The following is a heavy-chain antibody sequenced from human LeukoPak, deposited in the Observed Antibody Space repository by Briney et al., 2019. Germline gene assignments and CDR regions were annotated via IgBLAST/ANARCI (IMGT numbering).Heavy chain of an antibody. J-gene: IGHJ4*02. CDR3: ARVANYDILTGVIEDY. Sequence: PGGSLRLSCAASGFTVSSNYMSWVRQAPGKGLEWVSVIHSGGSTYYADSVKGRFTISRDNSKNTLYLQMNSLRAEDTAVYYCARVANYDILTGVIEDYWGQGTLVTVSS. D-gene: IGHD3-9*01. CDR1: GFTVSSNY. V-gene: IGHV3-66*01. CDR2: IHSGGST.